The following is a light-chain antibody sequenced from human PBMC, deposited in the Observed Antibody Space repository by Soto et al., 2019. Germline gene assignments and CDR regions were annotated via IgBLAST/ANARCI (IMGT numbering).Light chain of an antibody. CDR2: DAS. V-gene: IGKV3-15*01. J-gene: IGKJ3*01. CDR3: QQHHNWPFA. Sequence: EIVMTQSPGTLSVSPGERATLSCRASQSVSTKFAWYQQRPGQPPSLLIYDASTRATGISARFSGSGSGTEFTLTINNLQSEDSPIYYCQQHHNWPFAFGPGTKVQI. CDR1: QSVSTK.